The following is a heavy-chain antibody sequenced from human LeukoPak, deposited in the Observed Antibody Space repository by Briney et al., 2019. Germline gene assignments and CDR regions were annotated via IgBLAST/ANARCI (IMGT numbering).Heavy chain of an antibody. D-gene: IGHD3-10*01. CDR1: GYTLTELS. V-gene: IGHV1-24*01. CDR2: FDPEDGET. J-gene: IGHJ4*02. CDR3: ATDQTPYYYGSGSLNY. Sequence: ASVKVSCKVSGYTLTELSMHWVRQAPGKGLEWMGGFDPEDGETIYAQKFQGRVTMTEDTSTDTAYMELSSLRSEDTAVYYCATDQTPYYYGSGSLNYWGQGTLVTVSS.